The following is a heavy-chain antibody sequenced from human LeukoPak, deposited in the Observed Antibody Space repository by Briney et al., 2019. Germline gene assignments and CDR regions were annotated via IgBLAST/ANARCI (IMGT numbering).Heavy chain of an antibody. CDR3: ARSQWLVYNWFDP. Sequence: SETLSLTCAVYGGSFSGYYWSWIRQPPGKGLEWIGEINHSGSTNYNPSLKSRVTISVDTSKNQFSLKLSSVTAADTAVYYCARSQWLVYNWFDPWGQGTLVTVSS. D-gene: IGHD6-19*01. V-gene: IGHV4-34*01. J-gene: IGHJ5*02. CDR2: INHSGST. CDR1: GGSFSGYY.